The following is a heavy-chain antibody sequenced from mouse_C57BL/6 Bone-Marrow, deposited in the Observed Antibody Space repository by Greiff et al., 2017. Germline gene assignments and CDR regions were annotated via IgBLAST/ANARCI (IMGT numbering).Heavy chain of an antibody. CDR2: ISNLAYSI. CDR1: GFTFSDYG. CDR3: ARLPNYYGSSYFDY. V-gene: IGHV5-15*01. D-gene: IGHD1-1*01. Sequence: EVKLVESGGGLVQPGGSLKLSCAASGFTFSDYGMAWVRQAPRKGPEWVAFISNLAYSIYYADTVTGRFTISRENAKNTLYLEMSSLRSEDTAMYYCARLPNYYGSSYFDYWGQGTTLTVSS. J-gene: IGHJ2*01.